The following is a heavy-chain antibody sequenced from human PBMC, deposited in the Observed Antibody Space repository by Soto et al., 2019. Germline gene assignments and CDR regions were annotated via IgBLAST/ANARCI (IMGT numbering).Heavy chain of an antibody. D-gene: IGHD3-3*01. Sequence: EVQLVESGGGLVQPGGSLRLSCAASGFTFSSYSMNWVRQAPGKGLEWVSYISSSSSTIYYADSVKGRFTISRDNARNSLYLQMNSRRAEDTAVYYCGGEDEAEWLLFGFWFDSWGQGTLVTVSS. J-gene: IGHJ5*01. CDR2: ISSSSSTI. CDR1: GFTFSSYS. V-gene: IGHV3-48*01. CDR3: GGEDEAEWLLFGFWFDS.